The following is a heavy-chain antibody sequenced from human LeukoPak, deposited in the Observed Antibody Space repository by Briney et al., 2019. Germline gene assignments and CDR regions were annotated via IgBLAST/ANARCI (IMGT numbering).Heavy chain of an antibody. D-gene: IGHD4-17*01. CDR2: ISGTGGST. J-gene: IGHJ4*02. CDR1: ESTFSSYA. V-gene: IGHV3-23*01. CDR3: AKGHSDYGTGFDL. Sequence: QPGGSLRLSCAASESTFSSYAMSWVRQAPGKGLESVSVISGTGGSTYYADSVKGRFTISRDNSKNTLYLQMNSLRAEDTAVYYCAKGHSDYGTGFDLWGQGTLVTVSS.